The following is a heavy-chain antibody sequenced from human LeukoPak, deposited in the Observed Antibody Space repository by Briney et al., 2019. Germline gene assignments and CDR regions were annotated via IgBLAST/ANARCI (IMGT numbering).Heavy chain of an antibody. Sequence: ASVKVSCKASGYTFTVYHLHWVRQAPGQGLEWMGWISPDNGGTNYAQKFQGRVTMTRDPSSTTAYMEMTRLTSADTAVYYCARVGYYGSGTFGYRGQGAQVTVSS. J-gene: IGHJ4*02. V-gene: IGHV1-2*02. CDR2: ISPDNGGT. CDR1: GYTFTVYH. CDR3: ARVGYYGSGTFGY. D-gene: IGHD3-10*01.